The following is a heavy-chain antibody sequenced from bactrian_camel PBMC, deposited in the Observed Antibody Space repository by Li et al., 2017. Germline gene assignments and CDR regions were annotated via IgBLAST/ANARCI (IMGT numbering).Heavy chain of an antibody. CDR1: SDIRTSAC. Sequence: HVQLVESGGGSVQAGGSLRLACRASSDIRTSACMGWFRQAPGKEHGGVATLRFGPRATSKSYDDSVQGRFAISRDSVTNTLYLQMDSLKPEDTAMYYCAASTRWAVGGGMCHQAVVADFDSWGQGTQVTVS. CDR2: LRFGPRATSK. CDR3: AASTRWAVGGGMCHQAVVADFDS. V-gene: IGHV3S54*01. D-gene: IGHD2*01. J-gene: IGHJ6*01.